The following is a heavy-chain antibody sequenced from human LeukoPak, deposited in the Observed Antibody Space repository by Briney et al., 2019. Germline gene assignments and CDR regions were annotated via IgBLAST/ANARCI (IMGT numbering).Heavy chain of an antibody. V-gene: IGHV3-7*01. CDR3: ARDKVSGATHFDY. CDR2: IEQDGSER. Sequence: GGSLRLSCAASGFTFSSYWMSWVRQAPGKGLEWVANIEQDGSERYYVDSVKGRFTISRDNTKNSLYLQMGSLRAEDTAVYYCARDKVSGATHFDYWGQGTLVTVSS. J-gene: IGHJ4*02. CDR1: GFTFSSYW. D-gene: IGHD1-26*01.